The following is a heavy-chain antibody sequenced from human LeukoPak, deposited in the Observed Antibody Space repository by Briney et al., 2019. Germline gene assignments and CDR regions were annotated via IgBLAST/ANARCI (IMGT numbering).Heavy chain of an antibody. V-gene: IGHV1-2*06. Sequence: ASVKVSCKASGYTFTGYYMHWVRQAPGQGLEWMGRINPNSGGTNYAQKFQGRVTMTRDTSISTAYMELSRLRSDDTAVYYCARHGLSSGGFDYWGQGTLVTVSS. CDR1: GYTFTGYY. J-gene: IGHJ4*02. CDR3: ARHGLSSGGFDY. CDR2: INPNSGGT. D-gene: IGHD6-19*01.